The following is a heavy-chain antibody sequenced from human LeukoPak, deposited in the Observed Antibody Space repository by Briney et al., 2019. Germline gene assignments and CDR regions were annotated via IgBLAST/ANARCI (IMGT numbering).Heavy chain of an antibody. J-gene: IGHJ4*02. CDR3: ARGSTSSLDS. CDR1: GFTFSSYW. CDR2: IKQDGSAE. D-gene: IGHD6-6*01. Sequence: PGGSLRLSCAASGFTFSSYWMHWVRQAPGKGLEWVANIKQDGSAEHYVDSVKGRFTISRDNAKNSLYLQMNSLRAEDTAVYYCARGSTSSLDSWGQGTLVTVSS. V-gene: IGHV3-7*01.